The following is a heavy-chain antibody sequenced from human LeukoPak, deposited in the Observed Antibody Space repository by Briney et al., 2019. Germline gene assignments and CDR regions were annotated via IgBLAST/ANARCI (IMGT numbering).Heavy chain of an antibody. CDR3: ARGRSSGGSYYGSDY. CDR2: INHSGST. D-gene: IGHD1-26*01. J-gene: IGHJ4*02. Sequence: PSETLSLTCAVSGGSFSGYYWSWIRQPPGKRLEWIGEINHSGSTNYNPSLKSRVTISVDTSKNQFSLKLSSVTAADTAVYYCARGRSSGGSYYGSDYWGQGTLVTVSS. CDR1: GGSFSGYY. V-gene: IGHV4-34*01.